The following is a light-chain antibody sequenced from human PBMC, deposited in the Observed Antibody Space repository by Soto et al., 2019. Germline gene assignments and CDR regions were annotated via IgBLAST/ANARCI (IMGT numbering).Light chain of an antibody. V-gene: IGKV3-15*01. CDR2: DAS. CDR1: QSVSNN. CDR3: QQYNNWPRT. J-gene: IGKJ1*01. Sequence: EIVLTQSPGTLSLSPGERATLSCRASQSVSNNYLAWYQQKPGQAPRLLIYDASTRATGIPARFSGSGPGTEFTLTISSLQSEDFAVYYCQQYNNWPRTFGQGTKVDI.